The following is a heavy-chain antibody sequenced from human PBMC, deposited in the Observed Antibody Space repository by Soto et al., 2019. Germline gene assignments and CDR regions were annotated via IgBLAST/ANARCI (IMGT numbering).Heavy chain of an antibody. CDR1: GYIFSSYW. Sequence: EVQLVESGGGLVQPGGSLRLSCAASGYIFSSYWMHWVRQAPGKGLVWVSRLHSDGWTTSYADSVKGRFTISRDNAXXXLYLQMNSLRXXXXXXXXXXXXXXXXXXGGHYY. D-gene: IGHD3-16*01. CDR3: XXXXXXXXXGGHYY. V-gene: IGHV3-74*01. J-gene: IGHJ6*01. CDR2: LHSDGWTT.